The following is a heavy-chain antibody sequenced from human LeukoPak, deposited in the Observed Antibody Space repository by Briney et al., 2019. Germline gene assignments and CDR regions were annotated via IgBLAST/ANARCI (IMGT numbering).Heavy chain of an antibody. D-gene: IGHD2-15*01. V-gene: IGHV4-39*01. CDR1: GVSISSSNFY. CDR2: INHSGST. CDR3: ARHHCSGGSCYLFDY. Sequence: SETLSLTCTASGVSISSSNFYWGWIRQPPGKGLEWIGEINHSGSTNYNPSLKSRVTISVDTSKNQFSLKLSSVTAADTAVYYCARHHCSGGSCYLFDYWGQGTLVTVSS. J-gene: IGHJ4*02.